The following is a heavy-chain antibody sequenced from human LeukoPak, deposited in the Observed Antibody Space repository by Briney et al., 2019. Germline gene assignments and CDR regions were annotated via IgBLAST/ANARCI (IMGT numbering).Heavy chain of an antibody. CDR3: ARDFGDTSDTYFQH. Sequence: GGSLRLSCAASGFTFSDYYMIWIRQAPGKGLEWVSYISSSGSTIYYADSVKGRFTISRDNAKNSLYLQMNSLRADDTAVYYCARDFGDTSDTYFQHWGQGTLVTVSS. J-gene: IGHJ1*01. D-gene: IGHD3-22*01. CDR1: GFTFSDYY. V-gene: IGHV3-11*01. CDR2: ISSSGSTI.